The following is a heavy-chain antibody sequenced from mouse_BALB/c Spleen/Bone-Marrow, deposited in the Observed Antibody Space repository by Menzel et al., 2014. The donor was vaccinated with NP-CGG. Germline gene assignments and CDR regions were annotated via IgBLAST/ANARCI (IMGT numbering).Heavy chain of an antibody. V-gene: IGHV1S81*02. D-gene: IGHD1-1*01. CDR3: ARRGDYYGAMDY. Sequence: QVQLQQSGAELVKPGASVKLSCKASGYIFTNYWMHWVKQRPGQGLSWIGEINPTNGRSNYNEKFKSKATLTVDKSSGTAYMQLSSLTSEDSAVYYCARRGDYYGAMDYWGQGTSVTVSS. CDR2: INPTNGRS. J-gene: IGHJ4*01. CDR1: GYIFTNYW.